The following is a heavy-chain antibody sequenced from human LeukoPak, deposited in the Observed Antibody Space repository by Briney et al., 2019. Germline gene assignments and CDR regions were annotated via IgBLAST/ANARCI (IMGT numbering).Heavy chain of an antibody. CDR3: AKSGAPDPWYGDYGHFDY. Sequence: PGGSLRLSCAASGFTFDDYAMHWVRQAPGKGLEWVSGISWNSGSIGYADSVKGRFTISRDNAKNSLYLQMNSLRAEDMALYYCAKSGAPDPWYGDYGHFDYWGQGTLVTVSS. CDR1: GFTFDDYA. J-gene: IGHJ4*02. V-gene: IGHV3-9*03. D-gene: IGHD4-17*01. CDR2: ISWNSGSI.